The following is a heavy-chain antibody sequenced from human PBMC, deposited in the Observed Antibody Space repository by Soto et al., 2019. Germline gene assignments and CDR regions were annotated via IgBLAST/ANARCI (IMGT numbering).Heavy chain of an antibody. CDR3: ARTDRDFYGLDV. J-gene: IGHJ6*02. CDR2: ISAAGDP. CDR1: GFTFRNYD. Sequence: EVQLVESGGGLVQPGGSLRLSCDASGFTFRNYDMHWVRPGTGKGLEWVSGISAAGDPDYADSVEGRFTISRENAQNTFFLQMNSLRVGDTAVYYCARTDRDFYGLDVWGQGTTVIVSS. V-gene: IGHV3-13*05.